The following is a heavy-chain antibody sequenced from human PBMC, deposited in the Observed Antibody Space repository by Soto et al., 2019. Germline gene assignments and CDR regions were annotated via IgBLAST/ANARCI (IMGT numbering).Heavy chain of an antibody. D-gene: IGHD5-18*01. CDR2: IYYSGST. CDR3: ASTSYGYTFYDY. V-gene: IGHV4-30-4*01. J-gene: IGHJ4*02. Sequence: QVQLQESGPGLVKPSQTLSLTCPVSGGSISSGDYYWSWIRQPPGKGLEWIGYIYYSGSTYYNPSLNSRVTISVDTSTNQFSLKLSSVTDADTAVYYCASTSYGYTFYDYWGQGTLVTVSS. CDR1: GGSISSGDYY.